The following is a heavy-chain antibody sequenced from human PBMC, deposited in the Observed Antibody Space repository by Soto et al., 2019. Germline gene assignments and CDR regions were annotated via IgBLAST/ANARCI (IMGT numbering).Heavy chain of an antibody. J-gene: IGHJ6*03. CDR1: GFSFNNYG. CDR3: ARDQRFYYGSAPYHMAV. Sequence: PGGYLRLSCVATGFSFNNYGMHWARQAPGKGLEWVALIWYDGSNKFYADSVRGRFTISRDTSNNTLYLQMNSLRVEDTAVYYCARDQRFYYGSAPYHMAVWGKGTTVTVSS. CDR2: IWYDGSNK. V-gene: IGHV3-33*01. D-gene: IGHD3-10*01.